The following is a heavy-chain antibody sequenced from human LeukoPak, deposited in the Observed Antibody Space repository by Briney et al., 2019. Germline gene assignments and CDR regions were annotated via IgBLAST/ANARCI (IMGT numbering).Heavy chain of an antibody. D-gene: IGHD6-13*01. CDR3: ASDGKSSSWYNYYCGMVV. Sequence: ASVKVSCKASGYTFTGYYMHWVRQAPGQGLEWMGRINPNSGGTNYAQKFQGRVTMTRDTSISTAYMELSRLRSDDTAVYYCASDGKSSSWYNYYCGMVVWGQGTTVTVSS. CDR2: INPNSGGT. J-gene: IGHJ6*02. V-gene: IGHV1-2*06. CDR1: GYTFTGYY.